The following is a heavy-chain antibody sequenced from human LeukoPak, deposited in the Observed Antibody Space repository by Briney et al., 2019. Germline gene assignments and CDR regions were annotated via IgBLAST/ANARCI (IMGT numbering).Heavy chain of an antibody. Sequence: PGGSLRLSCAASGFTFSSYWMHWVRQAPGKGLVWVSRINSDGSSTSYADSVKGRFTISRDNAKNTVYLQMNSLRAEDTAVYYCARSLASSGYQDYWGQGTLVTVSS. D-gene: IGHD3-22*01. CDR2: INSDGSST. J-gene: IGHJ4*02. V-gene: IGHV3-74*01. CDR1: GFTFSSYW. CDR3: ARSLASSGYQDY.